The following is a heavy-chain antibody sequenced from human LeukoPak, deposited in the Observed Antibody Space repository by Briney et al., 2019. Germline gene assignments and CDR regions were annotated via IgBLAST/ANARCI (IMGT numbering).Heavy chain of an antibody. CDR1: EYTTTGYY. V-gene: IGHV1-2*02. J-gene: IGHJ4*02. CDR3: ARNDYGYLDY. Sequence: ATVKFSCKAAEYTTTGYYMHWVRQDHGQELEWMGWINPNSGGTNYAQKFQGRVTMTRDTSISTAYMELSRLRSDDTAVYYCARNDYGYLDYWGQGTLVTVSS. CDR2: INPNSGGT. D-gene: IGHD4-17*01.